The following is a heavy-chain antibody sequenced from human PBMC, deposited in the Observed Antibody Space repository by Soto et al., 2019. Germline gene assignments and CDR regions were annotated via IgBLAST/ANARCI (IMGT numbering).Heavy chain of an antibody. V-gene: IGHV4-39*01. CDR1: GDSVNNNDFY. D-gene: IGHD3-3*01. J-gene: IGHJ5*02. CDR3: ARLDFRCGYYGGRFDP. CDR2: IFYSGTT. Sequence: SETLSLTCTVSGDSVNNNDFYWAWIRQPPGKGLEWVVTIFYSGTTYHNSSLKGRVTASVDRYDNQFSLKLTSVTASDTAVYYCARLDFRCGYYGGRFDPWGQGTLVTVSS.